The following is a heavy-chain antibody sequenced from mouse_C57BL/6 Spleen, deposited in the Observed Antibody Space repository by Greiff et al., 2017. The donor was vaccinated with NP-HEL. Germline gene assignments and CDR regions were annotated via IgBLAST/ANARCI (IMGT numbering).Heavy chain of an antibody. V-gene: IGHV1-66*01. Sequence: QVQLKQSGPELVKPGASVKISCKASGYSFTSYYIHWVKQRPGQGLEWIGWIYPGSGNTKYNEKFKGKATLTADTSSSTAYMQLSSLTSEDSAVYYCARNDGYYSWFAYWGQGTLVTVSA. CDR2: IYPGSGNT. D-gene: IGHD2-3*01. CDR3: ARNDGYYSWFAY. J-gene: IGHJ3*01. CDR1: GYSFTSYY.